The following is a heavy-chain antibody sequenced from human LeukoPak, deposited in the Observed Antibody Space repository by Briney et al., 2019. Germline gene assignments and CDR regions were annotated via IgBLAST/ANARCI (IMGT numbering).Heavy chain of an antibody. Sequence: GGSLRLSCAASGFTFSSYWMSWVRQAPGKGLEWVGRIKSKTDGGTTDYAAPVKGRFTISRDDSKNTLYLQMNSLKTEDTAVYYCTTDFEVNYYDSSGYYGDDDAFDIWGQGTMVTVSS. CDR2: IKSKTDGGTT. J-gene: IGHJ3*02. CDR3: TTDFEVNYYDSSGYYGDDDAFDI. CDR1: GFTFSSYW. D-gene: IGHD3-22*01. V-gene: IGHV3-15*01.